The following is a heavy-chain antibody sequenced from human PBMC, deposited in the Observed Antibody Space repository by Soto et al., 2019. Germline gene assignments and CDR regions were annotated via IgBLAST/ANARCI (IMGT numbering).Heavy chain of an antibody. Sequence: GESLKISCEGSGYSFASNWIGWVRQMPGKGLEWMGIIYPGDSDTRYSPSFQGQVTISADRSISTAYLQWSSLRAEDTAVYYCAKSLYGDPAEYFQHWGQGTLVTVSS. CDR1: GYSFASNW. CDR2: IYPGDSDT. J-gene: IGHJ1*01. CDR3: AKSLYGDPAEYFQH. V-gene: IGHV5-51*01. D-gene: IGHD4-17*01.